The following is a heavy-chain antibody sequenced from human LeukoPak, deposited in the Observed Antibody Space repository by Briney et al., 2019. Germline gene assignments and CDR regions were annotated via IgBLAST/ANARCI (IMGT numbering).Heavy chain of an antibody. J-gene: IGHJ4*02. CDR2: FDPEDGET. V-gene: IGHV1-24*01. D-gene: IGHD3-10*01. CDR3: ATEQLERYYYGSGSYFRR. Sequence: ASVKVSCKASGYTFTSYYMHWVRQAPGKGLEWMGGFDPEDGETIYAQKFQGRVTMTEDTSTDTAYMELSSLRSEDTAVYYCATEQLERYYYGSGSYFRRWGQGTLVTVSS. CDR1: GYTFTSYY.